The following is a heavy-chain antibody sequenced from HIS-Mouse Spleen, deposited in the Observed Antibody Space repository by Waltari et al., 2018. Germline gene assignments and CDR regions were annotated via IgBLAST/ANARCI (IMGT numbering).Heavy chain of an antibody. D-gene: IGHD6-13*01. CDR3: AREIPYSSSWYDWYFDL. CDR2: IYYSGST. J-gene: IGHJ2*01. V-gene: IGHV4-39*07. CDR1: GGSISSSSYY. Sequence: QLQLQESGPGLVKPSETLSLTCTVSGGSISSSSYYWGWIRQPPGKGLGGIGSIYYSGSTSYTPSLNGRVTISVDTSKNQFSLKLSAVTAADTAVYYCAREIPYSSSWYDWYFDLWGRGTLVTVSS.